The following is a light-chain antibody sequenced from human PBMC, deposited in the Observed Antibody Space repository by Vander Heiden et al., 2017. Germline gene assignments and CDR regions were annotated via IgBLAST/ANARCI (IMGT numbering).Light chain of an antibody. CDR2: KAS. V-gene: IGKV1-5*03. Sequence: DIQMTQPPSTQSASVGDRVTITCRASQSISSWLAWYQQKPGKAPKLLIYKASSLESGVPSRFSGSGSGTEFTLTISSLQPDDFATYYCQQYNSYSGTFGQGTKVEIK. CDR3: QQYNSYSGT. J-gene: IGKJ1*01. CDR1: QSISSW.